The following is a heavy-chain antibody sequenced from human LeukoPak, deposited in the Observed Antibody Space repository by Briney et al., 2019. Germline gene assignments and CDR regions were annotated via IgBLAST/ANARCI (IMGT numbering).Heavy chain of an antibody. J-gene: IGHJ5*02. CDR2: ISWNSGSI. D-gene: IGHD6-13*01. CDR3: AKAPYSSSPGWFDP. V-gene: IGHV3-9*01. Sequence: GGSLRLSCAASGFTFDDYAMHWVRQAPGKGLELVSGISWNSGSIGYADSVKGRFTISRDNAKNSLYLQMNSLRAEDTALYYCAKAPYSSSPGWFDPWGQGTLVTVSS. CDR1: GFTFDDYA.